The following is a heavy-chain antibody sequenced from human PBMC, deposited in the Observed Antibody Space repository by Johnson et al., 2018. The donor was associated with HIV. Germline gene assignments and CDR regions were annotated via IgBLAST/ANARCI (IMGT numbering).Heavy chain of an antibody. Sequence: QMQLVESGGGVVQPGRSLRLSCAASGFTFSSYAMHWVRQAPGKGLAWVAVIWYDGSNKYYADSVKGRFTISRDNSKNTLYLQMNSLSAEDTAVYYCAKDMGAYQLLYAFDIWGQGTMVTVSS. CDR3: AKDMGAYQLLYAFDI. CDR1: GFTFSSYA. CDR2: IWYDGSNK. J-gene: IGHJ3*02. V-gene: IGHV3-33*06. D-gene: IGHD2-2*02.